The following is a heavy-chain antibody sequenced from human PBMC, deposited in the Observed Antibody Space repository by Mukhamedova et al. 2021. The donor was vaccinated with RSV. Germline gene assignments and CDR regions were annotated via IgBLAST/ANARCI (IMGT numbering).Heavy chain of an antibody. V-gene: IGHV3-11*01. Sequence: MSWIRQAPGKGLEWGSYISSSGSTIYYADSVKGRFTISRDNAKNSLYLQMNSLRAEDTAVYYCARMNRRYYYYYGMDVWGQGTTVT. CDR3: ARMNRRYYYYYGMDV. CDR2: ISSSGSTI. J-gene: IGHJ6*02. D-gene: IGHD1-14*01.